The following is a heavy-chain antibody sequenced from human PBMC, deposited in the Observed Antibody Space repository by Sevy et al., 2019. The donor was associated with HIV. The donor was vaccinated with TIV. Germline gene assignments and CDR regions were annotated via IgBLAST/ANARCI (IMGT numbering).Heavy chain of an antibody. Sequence: SETLSLTCAVSGGSIRSVNWWHWVRQPPGKGLKWIGEIYHTGSSNYNPFLKSRVTISVDNSKNQFSLNLRSVTAADTAVYYCASGGDTPRGFDPWGQGSLVTVSS. J-gene: IGHJ5*02. CDR1: GGSIRSVNW. D-gene: IGHD3-16*01. CDR2: IYHTGSS. CDR3: ASGGDTPRGFDP. V-gene: IGHV4-4*02.